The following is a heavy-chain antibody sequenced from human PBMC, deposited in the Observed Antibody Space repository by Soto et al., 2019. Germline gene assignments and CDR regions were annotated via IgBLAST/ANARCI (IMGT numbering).Heavy chain of an antibody. CDR2: ISSDGRNE. V-gene: IGHV3-30*03. CDR3: ASVADC. CDR1: GFTINRFG. Sequence: QVRLVESGGGVVEPGRSLRLSCVASGFTINRFGMEWVRQAPGKGLEWVALISSDGRNEYYSDSVKGRFTISRDMSKNTVYLQMNSLRVEDTAVYYCASVADCWGQGTLVTVSS. J-gene: IGHJ4*02. D-gene: IGHD2-21*01.